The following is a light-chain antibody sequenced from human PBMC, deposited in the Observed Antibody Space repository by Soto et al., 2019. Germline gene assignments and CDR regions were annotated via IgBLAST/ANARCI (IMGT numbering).Light chain of an antibody. CDR2: GAS. J-gene: IGKJ2*01. CDR3: QQYGSSPKYT. V-gene: IGKV3-20*01. CDR1: QSVSSSY. Sequence: EIVLTQSPGTLSLSPGERATLSCRASQSVSSSYLAWYQQKPGQAPRLLIYGASSRATGIPDRFSGIGSATDFTLTISRLEPEDFAVYYCQQYGSSPKYTFGQGTKLEIK.